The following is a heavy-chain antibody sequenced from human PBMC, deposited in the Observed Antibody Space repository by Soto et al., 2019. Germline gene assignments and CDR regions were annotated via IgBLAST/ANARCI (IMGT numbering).Heavy chain of an antibody. D-gene: IGHD3-22*01. CDR3: ARDFDSSGYYVRYYYYYGMDV. J-gene: IGHJ6*02. V-gene: IGHV1-18*01. CDR2: ISAYNGNT. CDR1: GYTFTSYG. Sequence: ASVKVSCKASGYTFTSYGISWVRQAPGQGLEWMGWISAYNGNTNYAQKLQGRVTMTTDTSTSTAYMELRSLRSDDTAVYYCARDFDSSGYYVRYYYYYGMDVWGQGTTVTVSS.